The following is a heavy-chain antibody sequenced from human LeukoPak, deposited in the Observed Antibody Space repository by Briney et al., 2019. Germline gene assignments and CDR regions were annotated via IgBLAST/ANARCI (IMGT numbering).Heavy chain of an antibody. CDR2: IYPGDSDT. V-gene: IGHV5-51*01. Sequence: ESLKISWKGSGYSFISFWIGWVRQMPGKGLEWIGIIYPGDSDTRYSPSFQGQVTISADKSISTASLQWSSLKASDTAMYYCARGIDYHDYRVFDSWGQGTQVPVSS. D-gene: IGHD4-17*01. CDR3: ARGIDYHDYRVFDS. CDR1: GYSFISFW. J-gene: IGHJ4*02.